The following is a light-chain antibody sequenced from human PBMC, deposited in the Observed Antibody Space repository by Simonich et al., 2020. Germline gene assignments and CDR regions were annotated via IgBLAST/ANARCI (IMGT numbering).Light chain of an antibody. CDR2: DAS. V-gene: IGKV3-11*01. J-gene: IGKJ3*01. CDR3: QQRSNWPT. Sequence: EIVLTQSPATLSLSPGERATLSCRAIQSVSSYLSWYQQKPGQAPRLLIYDASNSAPGIPARFSGSGYGTDFTLTISSREPEDFAVYYCQQRSNWPTFGPGTKVDIK. CDR1: QSVSSY.